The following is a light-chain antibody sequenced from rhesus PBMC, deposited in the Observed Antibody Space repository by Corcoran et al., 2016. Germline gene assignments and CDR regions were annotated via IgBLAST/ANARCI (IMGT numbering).Light chain of an antibody. CDR2: KAS. V-gene: IGKV1-74*01. CDR1: QGISSY. CDR3: QHGYGTPYS. J-gene: IGKJ2*01. Sequence: DIQMTQSPSSLSASVGDTVTIPCRASQGISSYLNWYQQKPGKAPKPLGNKASGLQSGVPSRFSSSGSGTDYTFTISSLQPEDVATYYCQHGYGTPYSFGQGTKVEIK.